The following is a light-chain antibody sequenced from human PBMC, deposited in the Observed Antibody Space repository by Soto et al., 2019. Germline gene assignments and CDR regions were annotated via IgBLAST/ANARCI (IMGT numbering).Light chain of an antibody. CDR2: AAS. CDR1: QDISNY. Sequence: PSFLSASVGDRVTITCRASQDISNYLAWYQQEPGRAPKLLIYAASTLQSGVPSRFSGSGSGTEFTLTISSLQPDDFATYYCQQYNSYSITFGQGTRLEIK. V-gene: IGKV1-9*01. J-gene: IGKJ5*01. CDR3: QQYNSYSIT.